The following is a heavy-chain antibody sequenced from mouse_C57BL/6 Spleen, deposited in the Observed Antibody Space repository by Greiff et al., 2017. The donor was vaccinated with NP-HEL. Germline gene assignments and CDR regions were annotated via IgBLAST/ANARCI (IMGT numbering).Heavy chain of an antibody. CDR2: IHPNSGST. Sequence: VKLQESGAELVKPGASVKLSCKASGYTFTSYWMHWVKQRPGQGLEWIGMIHPNSGSTNYNEKFKSKATLTVDKSSSTAYMQLSSLTSEDSAVYYCARGAGYYFDYWGQGTTLTVSS. J-gene: IGHJ2*01. D-gene: IGHD3-3*01. CDR3: ARGAGYYFDY. V-gene: IGHV1-64*01. CDR1: GYTFTSYW.